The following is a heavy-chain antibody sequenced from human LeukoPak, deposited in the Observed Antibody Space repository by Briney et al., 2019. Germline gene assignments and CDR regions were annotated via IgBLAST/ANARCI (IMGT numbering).Heavy chain of an antibody. CDR2: ISYDGSNK. D-gene: IGHD6-13*01. J-gene: IGHJ6*03. CDR1: GFTFSSYA. CDR3: ASAGTSDYYYYYYMDV. Sequence: GGSLRLSCAASGFTFSSYAMHWVRQAPGKGLEWVAVISYDGSNKYYADSVKGRFTISRDNSKNTLYLQMNSLRAEDTAVYYCASAGTSDYYYYYYMDVWGKGTTVTVSS. V-gene: IGHV3-30*04.